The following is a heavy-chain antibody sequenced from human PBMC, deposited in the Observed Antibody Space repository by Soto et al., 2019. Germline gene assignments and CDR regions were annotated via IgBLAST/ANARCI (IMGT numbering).Heavy chain of an antibody. CDR1: GFIFRNYA. D-gene: IGHD5-18*01. Sequence: EVQLLESGGGLVQPGGSLRLSCAASGFIFRNYAMSWVRQAPGQGLEWVSAISGSAGSRYYADSVKGRFTISRDNSKNTLYLPMNSLRAEDTAVYYWANVGYPHGQPASWGQGTLVTVSS. V-gene: IGHV3-23*01. CDR3: ANVGYPHGQPAS. J-gene: IGHJ5*02. CDR2: ISGSAGSR.